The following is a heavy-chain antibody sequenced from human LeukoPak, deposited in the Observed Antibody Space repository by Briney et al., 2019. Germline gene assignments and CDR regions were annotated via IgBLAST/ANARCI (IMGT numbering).Heavy chain of an antibody. D-gene: IGHD2-15*01. CDR1: GGSTSSSSYY. CDR2: IYYSGST. J-gene: IGHJ2*01. CDR3: ARDRVVANLQYWYFDL. V-gene: IGHV4-39*07. Sequence: SETLSLTCTVSGGSTSSSSYYWGWIRQPPGKGLEWIGSIYYSGSTYYNPSLKSRVTISVDTSKNQFSLKLSSVTAADTAVYYCARDRVVANLQYWYFDLWGRGTLVTVSS.